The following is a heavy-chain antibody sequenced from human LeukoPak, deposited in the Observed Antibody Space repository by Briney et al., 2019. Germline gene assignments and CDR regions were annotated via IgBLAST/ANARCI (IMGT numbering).Heavy chain of an antibody. CDR1: GFTFSDYY. CDR3: ARALLHTDAFDI. D-gene: IGHD3-22*01. V-gene: IGHV3-11*01. J-gene: IGHJ3*02. Sequence: KTGGSLRLSCAASGFTFSDYYMSWIRQAPGKGLEWVSYISSSGSTIYYADSVKGRFTISRDNAKNSLYLQRNSLRAEDTAVYYCARALLHTDAFDIWGQGTMVTVSS. CDR2: ISSSGSTI.